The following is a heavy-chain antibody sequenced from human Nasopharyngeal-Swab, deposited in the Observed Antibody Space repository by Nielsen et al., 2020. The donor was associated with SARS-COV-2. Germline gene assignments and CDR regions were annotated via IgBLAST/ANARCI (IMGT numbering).Heavy chain of an antibody. CDR1: GGSISRSYW. D-gene: IGHD2-2*01. CDR3: ARSRRGAFDY. V-gene: IGHV4-4*02. J-gene: IGHJ4*02. CDR2: ISHNGNA. Sequence: SETLSLTCAVSGGSISRSYWLSWVRQPPGKGLEWIGEISHNGNANYHPSLKSRVTISLDESRNQFSLNLNSVTAADTAVYYCARSRRGAFDYWGQGTLVTVSS.